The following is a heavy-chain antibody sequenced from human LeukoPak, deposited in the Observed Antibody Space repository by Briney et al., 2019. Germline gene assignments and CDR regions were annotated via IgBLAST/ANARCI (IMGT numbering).Heavy chain of an antibody. D-gene: IGHD2-2*01. V-gene: IGHV1-2*02. J-gene: IGHJ4*02. Sequence: GASVTVSCKASGYTFTGYYMHWVRLAPGQGLEWMGWINPNGGGTNYAQKFQGRVTMTRETSISTAYMELSRLRSDDTAVYYCARGVVPAASSSVDYWGQGTLVTVSS. CDR1: GYTFTGYY. CDR2: INPNGGGT. CDR3: ARGVVPAASSSVDY.